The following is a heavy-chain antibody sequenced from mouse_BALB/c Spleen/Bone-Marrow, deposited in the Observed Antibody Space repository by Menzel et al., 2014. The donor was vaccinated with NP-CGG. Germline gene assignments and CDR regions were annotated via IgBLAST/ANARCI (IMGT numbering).Heavy chain of an antibody. CDR3: ARDDYDDQYYFDY. V-gene: IGHV5-6-5*01. J-gene: IGHJ2*01. CDR2: ISSGGST. Sequence: EVNVVESGGGLVKPGGSLKLSCAASGFTFSSYAMSWVRQTPEKRLEWVASISSGGSTYYPDSGKGRFTISRDNARNILYLQMSSLRSEDTAMYYCARDDYDDQYYFDYWGQGTTLTVSS. CDR1: GFTFSSYA. D-gene: IGHD2-4*01.